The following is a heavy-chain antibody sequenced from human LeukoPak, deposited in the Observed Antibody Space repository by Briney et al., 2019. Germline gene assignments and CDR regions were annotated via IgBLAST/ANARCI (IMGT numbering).Heavy chain of an antibody. CDR1: GFTFSSYW. Sequence: GGSLRLSCAASGFTFSSYWMSWVRQAPGKGLEWVANIKQDGSEKYYVDSVKGRFTISRDNAKNSLYLQMNSLRAEDTAVYYCARGGTIRQREDTLDIWGQGTMVTVSS. D-gene: IGHD1-1*01. CDR3: ARGGTIRQREDTLDI. V-gene: IGHV3-7*01. CDR2: IKQDGSEK. J-gene: IGHJ3*02.